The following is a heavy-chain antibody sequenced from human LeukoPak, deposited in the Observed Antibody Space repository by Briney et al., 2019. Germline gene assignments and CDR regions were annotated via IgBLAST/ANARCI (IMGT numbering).Heavy chain of an antibody. CDR1: GYTFTGYY. Sequence: ASVKVSCKASGYTFTGYYMHWVRQAPGQGLECMGWINPNSGGTNYAQKFQGRVTMTRDTSISTAYMGLSRLRSDDTAVYYCARDRALYGSGSPGGDYWGQGTLVTVSS. CDR3: ARDRALYGSGSPGGDY. CDR2: INPNSGGT. J-gene: IGHJ4*02. D-gene: IGHD3-10*01. V-gene: IGHV1-2*02.